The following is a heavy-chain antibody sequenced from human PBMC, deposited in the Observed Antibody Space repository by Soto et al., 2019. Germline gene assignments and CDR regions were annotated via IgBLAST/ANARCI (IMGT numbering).Heavy chain of an antibody. CDR2: ISGSGSHT. J-gene: IGHJ6*02. Sequence: EVLLLESGGGLVQPGGSLRLSCVASAFTFSNSAMNWVRQAPGKGLEWVSVISGSGSHTYYADSVKGRFTVSRNNSKNTLYLQMNSLRAEDTAVYYCARAYLVYYYHGLDVWGQGTTVTVSS. CDR1: AFTFSNSA. CDR3: ARAYLVYYYHGLDV. V-gene: IGHV3-23*01. D-gene: IGHD2-15*01.